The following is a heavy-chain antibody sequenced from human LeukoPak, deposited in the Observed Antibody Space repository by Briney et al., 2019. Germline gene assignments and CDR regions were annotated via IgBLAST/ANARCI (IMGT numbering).Heavy chain of an antibody. D-gene: IGHD6-25*01. CDR1: GGSISSGNYY. CDR3: ARVQRPSLYYYYMDV. J-gene: IGHJ6*03. Sequence: PSETLSLTCTVSGGSISSGNYYWSWIRQHPGKGLGWIGYIFYSGNTYYNPSLKSRVTISVDTSKNQFSLKLTSVTAADTAVYYCARVQRPSLYYYYMDVWGKGTTVTVSS. V-gene: IGHV4-31*03. CDR2: IFYSGNT.